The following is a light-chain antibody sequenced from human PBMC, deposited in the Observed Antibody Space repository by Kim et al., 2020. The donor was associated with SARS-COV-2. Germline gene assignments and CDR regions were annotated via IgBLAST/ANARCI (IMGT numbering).Light chain of an antibody. J-gene: IGLJ3*02. Sequence: GQTVTIPCTRTDGTIATNYVHWYQLRPGSAPTIVIYEDHQRPSGVPERFSGSIDPPSNSASLTISGLENEDEAEYYCQSYDATIRVFGGGTKVTVL. CDR3: QSYDATIRV. CDR1: DGTIATNY. V-gene: IGLV6-57*03. CDR2: EDH.